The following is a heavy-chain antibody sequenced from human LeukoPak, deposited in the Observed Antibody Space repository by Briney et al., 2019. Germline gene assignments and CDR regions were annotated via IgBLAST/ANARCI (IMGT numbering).Heavy chain of an antibody. Sequence: SETLSLTCAVYGGSFSGYYWSWIRQPPGKGLEWIGEINHSGSTNYNPSLKSRVTISVDTSKNQFSLKLSSVTAADTAVYYCARLKRAAYCSSTSCYESRHYYYYYMDVWGKGTTVTISS. CDR3: ARLKRAAYCSSTSCYESRHYYYYYMDV. J-gene: IGHJ6*03. D-gene: IGHD2-2*01. CDR2: INHSGST. CDR1: GGSFSGYY. V-gene: IGHV4-34*01.